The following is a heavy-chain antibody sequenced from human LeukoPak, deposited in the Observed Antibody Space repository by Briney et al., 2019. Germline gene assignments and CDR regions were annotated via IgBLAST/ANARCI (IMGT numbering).Heavy chain of an antibody. CDR1: GDLIIGAPYY. CDR3: ARVVGGTSWFDS. D-gene: IGHD2-15*01. V-gene: IGHV4-31*03. CDR2: SYYSGNT. Sequence: SETLSLTCTVSGDLIIGAPYYWSWVRQHPGKGLEWIAYSYYSGNTYYNPSLKSRIGLSVDTSKNQFSLNLTSVTAADTAVYFCARVVGGTSWFDSWGQGTRVTVSS. J-gene: IGHJ5*01.